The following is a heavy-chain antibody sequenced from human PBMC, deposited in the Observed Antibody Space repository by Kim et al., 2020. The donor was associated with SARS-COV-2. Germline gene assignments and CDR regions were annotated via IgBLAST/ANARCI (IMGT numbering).Heavy chain of an antibody. CDR2: GSN. J-gene: IGHJ5*02. CDR3: ARSIGGKGP. Sequence: GSNSSNPSHKNRVTMSVDTSKNQFSLKLGSVTAADTAVYYCARSIGGKGPWGQGTLVTVSS. D-gene: IGHD2-15*01. V-gene: IGHV4-59*10.